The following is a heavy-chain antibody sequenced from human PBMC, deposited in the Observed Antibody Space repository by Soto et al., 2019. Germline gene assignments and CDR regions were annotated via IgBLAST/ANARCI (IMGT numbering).Heavy chain of an antibody. Sequence: QITLKEPGPTLVKPTQTLTLTCTCSGFSVSAGGMGVGWIRQPPGKALEWLAILYWDDDKRYSPSLKSRLTITKDDSKNQVVLTMTNMDPVDTATYYCAHSTRREICSGGNCYVFDSWGQGTLVTVSS. CDR1: GFSVSAGGMG. V-gene: IGHV2-5*02. CDR2: LYWDDDK. CDR3: AHSTRREICSGGNCYVFDS. J-gene: IGHJ4*02. D-gene: IGHD2-15*01.